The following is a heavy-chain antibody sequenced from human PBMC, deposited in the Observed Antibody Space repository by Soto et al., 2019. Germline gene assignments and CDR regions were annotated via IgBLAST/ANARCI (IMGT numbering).Heavy chain of an antibody. J-gene: IGHJ4*02. CDR3: ARQRTTVVTQAYFDH. D-gene: IGHD4-17*01. Sequence: PSETLSLTCTVSGGSITSSSSYWGWIRQPPGKGLEWIGGIYYSGRSYYNPSLKSRVTMSVDTSKNQFSLTLNSVTAADAAVYYCARQRTTVVTQAYFDHWGQGTLVTVSS. V-gene: IGHV4-39*01. CDR1: GGSITSSSSY. CDR2: IYYSGRS.